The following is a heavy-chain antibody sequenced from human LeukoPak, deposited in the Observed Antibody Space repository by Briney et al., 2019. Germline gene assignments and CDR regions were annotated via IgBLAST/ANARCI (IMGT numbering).Heavy chain of an antibody. V-gene: IGHV1-8*01. Sequence: ASVKVSCKASGYTFTSLDINWVRQATGQGLEWMGWINPNSGNTGHAQQFQGRVTITRDTSISTAYMELSSLRSEDTAVYYCARYPYDSSGNDAFDIWGQGAMVTVSS. CDR1: GYTFTSLD. D-gene: IGHD3-22*01. CDR2: INPNSGNT. CDR3: ARYPYDSSGNDAFDI. J-gene: IGHJ3*02.